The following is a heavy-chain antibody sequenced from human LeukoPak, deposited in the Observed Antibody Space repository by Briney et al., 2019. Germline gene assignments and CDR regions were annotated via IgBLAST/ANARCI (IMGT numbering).Heavy chain of an antibody. CDR1: GFTFGDYA. CDR3: ARSPPYDSSGYYYYGYFDY. J-gene: IGHJ4*02. D-gene: IGHD3-22*01. CDR2: ISYDGSNK. V-gene: IGHV3-30*04. Sequence: GGSLRLSCTASGFTFGDYAMSWFRQAPGKGLEWVAVISYDGSNKYYADSVKGRFTISRDNSKNTLYLQMNSLRAEDTAVYYCARSPPYDSSGYYYYGYFDYWGQGTLVTVSS.